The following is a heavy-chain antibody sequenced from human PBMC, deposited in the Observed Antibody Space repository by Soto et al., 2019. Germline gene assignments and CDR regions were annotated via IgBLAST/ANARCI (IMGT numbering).Heavy chain of an antibody. Sequence: VKVSCKTSGYSFTSYFIHWVRQAPGQGLEWMGIINPSGGSTNYAQKLQGRVSMTRDRSTSTVHMELSSLRSDDTAMYYCAREYGNYDSSGYYAYWGQGTLVTVSS. CDR3: AREYGNYDSSGYYAY. CDR2: INPSGGST. D-gene: IGHD3-22*01. J-gene: IGHJ4*02. V-gene: IGHV1-46*01. CDR1: GYSFTSYF.